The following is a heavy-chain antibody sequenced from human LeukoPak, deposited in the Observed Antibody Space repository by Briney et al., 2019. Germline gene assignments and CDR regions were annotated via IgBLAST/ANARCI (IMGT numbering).Heavy chain of an antibody. CDR1: GGSISSGGYS. Sequence: SETLSLTCAVSGGSISSGGYSWSWIRQPPGKGLEWIGYIYHSGSTYYNPSLKSRVTISVDTSKNQFSLKLSSVTAADTAVYYCARRGYDSSGYYYAYWGQGTLVTVSS. D-gene: IGHD3-22*01. J-gene: IGHJ4*02. CDR3: ARRGYDSSGYYYAY. CDR2: IYHSGST. V-gene: IGHV4-30-2*03.